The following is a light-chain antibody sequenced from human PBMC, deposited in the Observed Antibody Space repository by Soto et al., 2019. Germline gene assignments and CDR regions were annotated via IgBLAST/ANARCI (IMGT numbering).Light chain of an antibody. Sequence: EIVMTQSPVTLSVSPGERATLSCRASQSVSSNLAWYQQKLGQAPRVLIYGASTRATGIPDRFSGSGSGTEFILTISSLQSEDFAVYYCQEYNTWPWTFGQGTKVDVK. CDR1: QSVSSN. J-gene: IGKJ1*01. CDR3: QEYNTWPWT. V-gene: IGKV3-15*01. CDR2: GAS.